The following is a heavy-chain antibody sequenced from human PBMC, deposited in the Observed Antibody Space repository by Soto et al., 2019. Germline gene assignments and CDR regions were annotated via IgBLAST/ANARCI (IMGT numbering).Heavy chain of an antibody. J-gene: IGHJ3*02. Sequence: QVQLVESGGGVVQPGRSLRFSCAASGFTFSSYAMHWVRQAPGKGLEWVAVISYDGSNKYYADSVKGRFTISRDNSKNTLYLQMNSLRAEDTAVYYCARAIKLGLDAFDIWGQGTMVTVSS. D-gene: IGHD7-27*01. CDR3: ARAIKLGLDAFDI. CDR2: ISYDGSNK. V-gene: IGHV3-30-3*01. CDR1: GFTFSSYA.